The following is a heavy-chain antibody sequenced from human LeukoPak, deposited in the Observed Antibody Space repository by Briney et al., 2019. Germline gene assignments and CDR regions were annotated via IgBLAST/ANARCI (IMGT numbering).Heavy chain of an antibody. CDR3: AKSGIAAAGTILYYYYYMDV. V-gene: IGHV3-21*01. J-gene: IGHJ6*03. D-gene: IGHD6-13*01. CDR2: ISSSSSYI. CDR1: GFTVSSNS. Sequence: GGSLRLSCTVSGFTVSSNSWSWVRQAPGKGLEWVSSISSSSSYIYYADSVKGRFTISRDNDKNSLYLQMNSLRAEDTAVYYCAKSGIAAAGTILYYYYYMDVWGKGTTVTVSS.